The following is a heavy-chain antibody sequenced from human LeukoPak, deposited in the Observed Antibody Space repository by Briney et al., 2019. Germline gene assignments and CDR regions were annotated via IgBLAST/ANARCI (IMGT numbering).Heavy chain of an antibody. CDR3: ARDLPYSSSWLTYA. D-gene: IGHD6-13*01. CDR2: ISSSSSYI. V-gene: IGHV3-21*01. J-gene: IGHJ4*02. Sequence: GGSLSLSFAASGFTSSSYSLNWVLQAPGKGLEGVSSISSSSSYIYYADSVKGRFTISRDNAKNSLYLQMNSQRAEDTAVYYCARDLPYSSSWLTYAWGQGTLVTVSS. CDR1: GFTSSSYS.